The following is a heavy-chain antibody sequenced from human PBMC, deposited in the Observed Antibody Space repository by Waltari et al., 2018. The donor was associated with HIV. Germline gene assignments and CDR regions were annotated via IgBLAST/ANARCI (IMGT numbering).Heavy chain of an antibody. CDR2: KSDYGSDK. CDR1: GFTFSSYA. Sequence: QVQLVESGGGVVQPGRSLRLTCAASGFTFSSYALHWVRQAPGKGLKWVAVKSDYGSDKYYANTVQCRFTISRDNSKNTLYLQMNSLRSEDTAVYYCASNSLRVVAYYFDYWGQGTLVTVSS. D-gene: IGHD2-15*01. CDR3: ASNSLRVVAYYFDY. V-gene: IGHV3-30*01. J-gene: IGHJ4*02.